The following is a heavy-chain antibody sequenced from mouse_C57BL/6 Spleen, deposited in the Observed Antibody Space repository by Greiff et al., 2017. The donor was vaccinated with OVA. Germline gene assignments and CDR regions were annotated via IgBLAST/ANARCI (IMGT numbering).Heavy chain of an antibody. J-gene: IGHJ4*01. CDR1: GYTFTSYW. CDR3: ARGHYYGSSLYAMDY. D-gene: IGHD1-1*01. V-gene: IGHV1-69*01. CDR2: IDPSDSYT. Sequence: QVQLQQSGAELVMPGASVKLSCKASGYTFTSYWMHWVKQRPGQGLEWIGEIDPSDSYTNYNQKFKGKSTLTVDKSSSTAYMQLSSLTSEDSAVYYCARGHYYGSSLYAMDYWGQGTSVTVSS.